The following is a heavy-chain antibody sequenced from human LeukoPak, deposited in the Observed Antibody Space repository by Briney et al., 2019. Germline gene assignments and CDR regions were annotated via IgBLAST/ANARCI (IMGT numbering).Heavy chain of an antibody. CDR1: GGSISNFY. Sequence: PSETPFPTPTVPGGSISNFYWEWSRAPPGEGPGRIAYIYYSGNTNYNPSLKSRVTISVDTSKNQFSLKLSSVTAADTAVYYCARDVGATPGYFDYWGQGTLVTVSS. CDR3: ARDVGATPGYFDY. CDR2: IYYSGNT. D-gene: IGHD1-26*01. J-gene: IGHJ4*02. V-gene: IGHV4-59*01.